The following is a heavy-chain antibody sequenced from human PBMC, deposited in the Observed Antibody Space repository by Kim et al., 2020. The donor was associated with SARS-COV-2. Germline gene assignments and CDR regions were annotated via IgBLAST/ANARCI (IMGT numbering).Heavy chain of an antibody. CDR1: GFTFNNYY. Sequence: GGSLRLSCAASGFTFNNYYMSWIRQAPGKGLEWISHISTGGNVVSYAKSVEGRFIISRDNAKKFLFLQMNDLRVEDTAVCFCAREPYHWGQGSLVTVSA. CDR2: ISTGGNVV. J-gene: IGHJ4*02. CDR3: AREPYH. V-gene: IGHV3-11*01.